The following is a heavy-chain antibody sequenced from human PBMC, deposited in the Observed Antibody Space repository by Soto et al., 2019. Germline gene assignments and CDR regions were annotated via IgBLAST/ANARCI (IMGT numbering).Heavy chain of an antibody. CDR1: GYSFTSYW. CDR2: IYPGDSDT. Sequence: EVQLVQSGAEVKKPGESLKISCKGSGYSFTSYWIGWVRQMPGKGLEWMGIIYPGDSDTRYSPSFQGQVTISADKSISTAYLQWSSLKASDTAMYYCARHVVGGYYQLGRDAFDIWGQGTMVTVSS. D-gene: IGHD5-12*01. J-gene: IGHJ3*02. CDR3: ARHVVGGYYQLGRDAFDI. V-gene: IGHV5-51*01.